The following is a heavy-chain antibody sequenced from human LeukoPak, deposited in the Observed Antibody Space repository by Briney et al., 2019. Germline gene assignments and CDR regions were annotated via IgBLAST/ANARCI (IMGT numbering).Heavy chain of an antibody. CDR1: GYTFTSYG. CDR2: INADNGNT. Sequence: GASVKVSCKASGYTFTSYGISWVRQAPGQGLEWMGWINADNGNTNYAQKLQGRVTMTTDTSTSTAYMELRSLRSDDTAVYYCARVGTIFGVVIIPTTSPFDYWGQGTLVTVSS. V-gene: IGHV1-18*01. J-gene: IGHJ4*02. D-gene: IGHD3-3*01. CDR3: ARVGTIFGVVIIPTTSPFDY.